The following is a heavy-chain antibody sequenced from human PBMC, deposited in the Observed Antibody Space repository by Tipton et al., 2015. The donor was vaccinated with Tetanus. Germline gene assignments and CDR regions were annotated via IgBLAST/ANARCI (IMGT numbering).Heavy chain of an antibody. CDR2: IYPADSDI. J-gene: IGHJ6*02. CDR3: ARHSGGSEIGYYDDMDV. CDR1: GYTFISYW. Sequence: QSGPEVKKAGESLKISCKGFGYTFISYWIAWVRQMPGKGLEWMGVIYPADSDIRNSPSFQGQVTMSVDKSTSTAYLQWRSLKASDSAMYYCARHSGGSEIGYYDDMDVWGQGTTVTVSS. D-gene: IGHD3-10*01. V-gene: IGHV5-51*01.